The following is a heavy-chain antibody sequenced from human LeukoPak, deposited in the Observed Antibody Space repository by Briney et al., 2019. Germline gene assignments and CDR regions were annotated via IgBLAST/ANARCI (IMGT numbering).Heavy chain of an antibody. CDR2: ISSSDGTI. CDR3: ARAVGNYYGSGRYWYFDL. Sequence: GGSLRLSCAASGFTFSSYGMHWVRQAPGKGLEWVSYISSSDGTIYYADSVKGRLTISRDNAKNSLYLQMNSLRAEDTAVYYCARAVGNYYGSGRYWYFDLWGRGTLVTVSS. J-gene: IGHJ2*01. D-gene: IGHD3-10*01. CDR1: GFTFSSYG. V-gene: IGHV3-48*01.